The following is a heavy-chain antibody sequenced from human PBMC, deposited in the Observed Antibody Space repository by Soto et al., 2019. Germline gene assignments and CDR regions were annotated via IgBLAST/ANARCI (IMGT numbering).Heavy chain of an antibody. CDR3: ARADSGYDS. V-gene: IGHV4-59*01. Sequence: PSETLSLTCTVSGGSISSYYWSWIRQPPGKGLEWIGHIYNNGNTNYKPSLKSRVTISADTSKNQFSLKLSSVTAADTAVYFCARADSGYDSWGQGTLVTVSS. CDR2: IYNNGNT. J-gene: IGHJ5*01. D-gene: IGHD5-12*01. CDR1: GGSISSYY.